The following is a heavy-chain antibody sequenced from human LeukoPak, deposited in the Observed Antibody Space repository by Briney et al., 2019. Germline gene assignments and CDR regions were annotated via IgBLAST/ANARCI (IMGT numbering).Heavy chain of an antibody. CDR3: ARDRHSSGCLDY. D-gene: IGHD3-22*01. V-gene: IGHV3-30*02. Sequence: GGSLRLSCAASGFTFSSYGMHWVRQAPGKGLEWVAFIRYDGSNKYYADSVKGRFTISRDNAKNSLYLQMNSLRAEDTAVYYCARDRHSSGCLDYWGQGTLVTVSS. CDR1: GFTFSSYG. CDR2: IRYDGSNK. J-gene: IGHJ4*02.